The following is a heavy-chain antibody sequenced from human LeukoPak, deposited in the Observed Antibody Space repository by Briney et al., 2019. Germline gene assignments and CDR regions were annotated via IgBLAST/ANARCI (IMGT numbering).Heavy chain of an antibody. J-gene: IGHJ3*02. Sequence: SETLSLTCTVSGGSISSNSYYWSWIRQPPGKGREWIGYFYYSGSTNYNPSLKSRVTISVDTSKNQFSLKLSSVTAADTAVYYCAGTPGGIAVAGPGLDAFDIWGQGSMVTASS. D-gene: IGHD6-19*01. CDR1: GGSISSNSYY. CDR2: FYYSGST. V-gene: IGHV4-61*01. CDR3: AGTPGGIAVAGPGLDAFDI.